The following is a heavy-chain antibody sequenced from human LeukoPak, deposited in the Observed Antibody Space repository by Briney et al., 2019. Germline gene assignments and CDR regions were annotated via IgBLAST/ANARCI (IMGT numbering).Heavy chain of an antibody. J-gene: IGHJ4*02. D-gene: IGHD5-18*01. CDR1: GFTFGSYG. CDR3: AQGRLEYSYGAFDH. CDR2: IVGSGVTT. Sequence: GGSLRLSCAASGFTFGSYGMSWVRQAPGKGLEWVSAIVGSGVTTSYADSVKGRFTSSRDNSKNTLYLQMHSLRVEDTAVYYCAQGRLEYSYGAFDHWGQGTLVTVSS. V-gene: IGHV3-23*01.